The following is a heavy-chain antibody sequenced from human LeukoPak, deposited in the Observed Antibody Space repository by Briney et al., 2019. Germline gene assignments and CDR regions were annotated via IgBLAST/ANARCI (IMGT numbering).Heavy chain of an antibody. D-gene: IGHD3-22*01. CDR2: ISSSGSTI. CDR1: GFTFSDYY. Sequence: PGGSLRLSCAASGFTFSDYYMSWIRQAPGKGLEWVSYISSSGSTIYYADSVKGRFTISRDNAKNSLYLQMNSLRAEDTAVYYCASSTKSYYYDSSGFDYWGQGTLVTVSS. J-gene: IGHJ4*02. V-gene: IGHV3-11*04. CDR3: ASSTKSYYYDSSGFDY.